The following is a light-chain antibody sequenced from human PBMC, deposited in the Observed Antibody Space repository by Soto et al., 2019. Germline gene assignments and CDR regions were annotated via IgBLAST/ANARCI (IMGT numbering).Light chain of an antibody. Sequence: EIVLTQSPATLSLSPGERATLSCRASQNVSSNFAWYQQKPGQAPRLLIYDASNSATGIPARFSGSGSGTDFTLTISSLEPEDFAVYYCQRGDTFGQGTRLEIK. CDR3: QRGDT. J-gene: IGKJ5*01. V-gene: IGKV3-11*01. CDR1: QNVSSN. CDR2: DAS.